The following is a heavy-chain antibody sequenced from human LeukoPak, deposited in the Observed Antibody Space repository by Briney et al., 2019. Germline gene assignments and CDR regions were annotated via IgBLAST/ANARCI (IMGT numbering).Heavy chain of an antibody. V-gene: IGHV1-24*01. J-gene: IGHJ4*02. CDR1: GYTLTELS. CDR2: FDPEDGET. D-gene: IGHD5-18*01. Sequence: ASVKVSCKVSGYTLTELSMHWVRQAPGKGLEWMGGFDPEDGETIYAQKFQGRVTMTEDTSTDTAYMELSSLRSEDTAVYYCATADVDTAMVDYWGQGTLVTVSS. CDR3: ATADVDTAMVDY.